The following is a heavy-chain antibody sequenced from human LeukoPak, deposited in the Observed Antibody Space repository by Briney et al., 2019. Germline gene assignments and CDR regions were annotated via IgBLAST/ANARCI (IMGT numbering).Heavy chain of an antibody. CDR1: GFTFSSYS. V-gene: IGHV3-21*01. CDR2: ISSSSSYI. J-gene: IGHJ4*02. D-gene: IGHD6-13*01. CDR3: ALPGIAAAGTDY. Sequence: PGGSLRLSCAASGFTFSSYSMNWVRQAPGKGLEWVSSISSSSSYIYYADSVKGRFTISRDNAKNSLYLQTNSLRAEDTAVYYCALPGIAAAGTDYWGQGTLVTVSS.